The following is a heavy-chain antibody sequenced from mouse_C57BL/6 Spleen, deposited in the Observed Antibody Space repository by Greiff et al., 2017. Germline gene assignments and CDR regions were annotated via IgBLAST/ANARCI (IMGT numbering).Heavy chain of an antibody. CDR3: ARVGSTDY. V-gene: IGHV1-50*01. CDR2: IDPSDSYT. CDR1: GYTFTSYW. J-gene: IGHJ2*01. Sequence: QVHVKQPGAELVKPGASVKLSCKASGYTFTSYWMQWVKQRPGQGLEWIGEIDPSDSYTNYNQKFKGKATLTVDTSSSTAYMQLSSLTSEDSAVYDGARVGSTDYWGQGTTLTVSS. D-gene: IGHD2-1*01.